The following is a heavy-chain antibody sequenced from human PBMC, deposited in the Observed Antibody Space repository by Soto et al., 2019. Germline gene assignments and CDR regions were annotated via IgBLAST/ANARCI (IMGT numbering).Heavy chain of an antibody. J-gene: IGHJ4*02. CDR1: GFTFSNYG. D-gene: IGHD3-16*01. V-gene: IGHV3-33*01. Sequence: QAGGSLRLSCAASGFTFSNYGMHWVRQAPGKGLEWVAFIWHDGGNKFYAESVKGRFTISRDNSKNTLYLQMTSLSAEDTAMYYCARDGDVNTGFGKDYWGQGSLVTVYS. CDR2: IWHDGGNK. CDR3: ARDGDVNTGFGKDY.